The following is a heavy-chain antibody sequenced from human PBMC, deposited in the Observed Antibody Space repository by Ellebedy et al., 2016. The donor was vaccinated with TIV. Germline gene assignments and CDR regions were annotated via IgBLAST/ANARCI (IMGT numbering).Heavy chain of an antibody. CDR1: GFTFSRHW. CDR3: ARDADSGYVTGVNWFDP. Sequence: GESLKISCAASGFTFSRHWIHWVRQAPGKGLVWVSRINRDGSTTNYADSVKGRFTISRDNAKNSLYLQMNSLRAEDTAVYYCARDADSGYVTGVNWFDPWGQGTLVTVSS. V-gene: IGHV3-74*01. D-gene: IGHD5-12*01. J-gene: IGHJ5*02. CDR2: INRDGSTT.